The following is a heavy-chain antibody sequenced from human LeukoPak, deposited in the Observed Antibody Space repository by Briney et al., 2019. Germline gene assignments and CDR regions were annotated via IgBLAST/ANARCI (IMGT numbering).Heavy chain of an antibody. D-gene: IGHD1-26*01. Sequence: GGSLRLSCAASGFTFSGSAMHWVRQASGKGLEWVGRIRSKANSYATAYAASVKGRFTISRDDSKNTAYLQMNSLRAEDTAVYYCAKPTRGSGSFLIDFWGQGTLVTVSS. J-gene: IGHJ4*02. V-gene: IGHV3-73*01. CDR3: AKPTRGSGSFLIDF. CDR2: IRSKANSYAT. CDR1: GFTFSGSA.